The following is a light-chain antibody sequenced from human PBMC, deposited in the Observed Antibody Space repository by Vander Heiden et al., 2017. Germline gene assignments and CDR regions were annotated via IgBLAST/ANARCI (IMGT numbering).Light chain of an antibody. Sequence: QSALTQPASESGSPGQSITISCTGTSSDVGGYNYVSWYQQHPGKAPKLMIYDVSTRPSGVSYRFSGSKSGNTASLTISGLQAEDEADYYCSSYTSSSTLVVFGGGTKLTVL. CDR1: SSDVGGYNY. CDR2: DVS. J-gene: IGLJ3*02. V-gene: IGLV2-14*01. CDR3: SSYTSSSTLVV.